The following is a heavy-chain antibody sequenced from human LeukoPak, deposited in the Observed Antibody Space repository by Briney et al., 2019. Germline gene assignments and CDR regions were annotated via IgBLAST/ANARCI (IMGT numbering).Heavy chain of an antibody. J-gene: IGHJ4*02. Sequence: GGSLRLSCAASGFTFSSYWMIWVRQAPRKGLEEVANIKQDGSEKYYVDSVKGRFTISRDNAKNSLYLQMNSLRAEDTAAYYCARERGYFDYWGQGTLVTVSS. CDR3: ARERGYFDY. CDR1: GFTFSSYW. CDR2: IKQDGSEK. D-gene: IGHD3-10*01. V-gene: IGHV3-7*01.